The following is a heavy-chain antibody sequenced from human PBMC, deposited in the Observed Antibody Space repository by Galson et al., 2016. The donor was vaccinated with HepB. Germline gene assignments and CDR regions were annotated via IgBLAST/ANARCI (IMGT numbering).Heavy chain of an antibody. Sequence: SLRLSCAASGFTFDNYPMHWVRQAPGKGLEWVSSISSSSSYIYYADSVKGRFTISRDNAKSSLYLQMNSLRAEDTAVYYCARDWIPYYYYGMDVWGQGTTVTVSS. CDR3: ARDWIPYYYYGMDV. V-gene: IGHV3-21*01. D-gene: IGHD5-18*01. CDR2: ISSSSSYI. J-gene: IGHJ6*02. CDR1: GFTFDNYP.